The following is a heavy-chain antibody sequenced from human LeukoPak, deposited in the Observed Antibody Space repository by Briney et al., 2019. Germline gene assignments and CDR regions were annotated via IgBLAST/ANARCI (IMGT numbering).Heavy chain of an antibody. Sequence: ASVKVSCKASGYTFTSYGISWVRQAPGQGLEWVGWISAYNAYTNYAQKVQGRVTMTTDTSTSTVYMELRSLRSDDTAVYYCARDGHRRYHYDSSGREDAFDIWGQGTMVTVSS. V-gene: IGHV1-18*01. D-gene: IGHD3-22*01. J-gene: IGHJ3*02. CDR1: GYTFTSYG. CDR2: ISAYNAYT. CDR3: ARDGHRRYHYDSSGREDAFDI.